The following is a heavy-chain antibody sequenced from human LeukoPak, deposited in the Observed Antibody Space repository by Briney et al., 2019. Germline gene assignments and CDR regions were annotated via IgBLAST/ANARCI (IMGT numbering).Heavy chain of an antibody. Sequence: GGSLRLSCAASGFTFSSYSMNWVRQAPGKGLEWVSSISSSSSYIYYADSVKGRFTISRDNAKNSLYLQMNSLRAEDTAVYYCATPLRFLEWSSGGDYFDYWGQGTLVTVSS. CDR3: ATPLRFLEWSSGGDYFDY. V-gene: IGHV3-21*01. J-gene: IGHJ4*02. D-gene: IGHD3-3*01. CDR1: GFTFSSYS. CDR2: ISSSSSYI.